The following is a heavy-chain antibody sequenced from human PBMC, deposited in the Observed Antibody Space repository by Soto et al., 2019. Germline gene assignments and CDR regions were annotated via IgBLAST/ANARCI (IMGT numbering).Heavy chain of an antibody. CDR1: GGTFSSYA. J-gene: IGHJ6*02. Sequence: SVKVSCKASGGTFSSYAISWVRQAPGQGLEWMGGIIPIFGTANYAQKFQGGVTITADESTSTAYMELSSLRSEDTAVYYCARSHAYCSSTSCYPPDPYGMDVWGQGTTVTVSS. CDR3: ARSHAYCSSTSCYPPDPYGMDV. D-gene: IGHD2-2*01. CDR2: IIPIFGTA. V-gene: IGHV1-69*13.